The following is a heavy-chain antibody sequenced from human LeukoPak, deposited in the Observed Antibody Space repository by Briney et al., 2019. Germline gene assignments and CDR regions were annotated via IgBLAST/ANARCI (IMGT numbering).Heavy chain of an antibody. CDR2: IWYDGSNK. J-gene: IGHJ4*02. V-gene: IGHV3-33*06. D-gene: IGHD6-6*01. CDR3: AKDPDYSSSSYFDY. CDR1: GFTFRSYG. Sequence: PGPSLRLSCAASGFTFRSYGMHWVRPAPGKGLEWVAVIWYDGSNKYYADSVKGRFTISRDNSKNTLYLQMNSLRAEDTAVYYCAKDPDYSSSSYFDYWGQGTLVTVSS.